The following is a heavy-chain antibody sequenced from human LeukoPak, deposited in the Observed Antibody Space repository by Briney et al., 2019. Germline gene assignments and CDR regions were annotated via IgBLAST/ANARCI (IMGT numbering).Heavy chain of an antibody. J-gene: IGHJ4*02. CDR3: ARERNWHFES. CDR2: ISYDGTNK. V-gene: IGHV3-30-3*01. CDR1: GFIFSNYA. Sequence: PGGSLRLSCAASGFIFSNYAMHWVRQAPGKGLEWVTFISYDGTNKYYADSVKGRFSISRDDSKDTLFLQMSSLRVEDTAVYYCARERNWHFESWGQGTLVTVSS. D-gene: IGHD1-1*01.